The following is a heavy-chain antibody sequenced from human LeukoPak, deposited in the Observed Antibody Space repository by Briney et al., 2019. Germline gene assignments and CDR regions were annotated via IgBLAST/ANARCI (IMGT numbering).Heavy chain of an antibody. Sequence: SETLSLTCTVSGGSISSSSYYWSWIRQPPGKGLEWIGYIYYSGSTNYNPSLKSRVTISVDTSKNQFSLKLSSVTAADTAVYYCASWLSGDDYWGQGTLVTVSS. V-gene: IGHV4-61*05. CDR3: ASWLSGDDY. J-gene: IGHJ4*02. CDR1: GGSISSSSYY. CDR2: IYYSGST. D-gene: IGHD3-10*01.